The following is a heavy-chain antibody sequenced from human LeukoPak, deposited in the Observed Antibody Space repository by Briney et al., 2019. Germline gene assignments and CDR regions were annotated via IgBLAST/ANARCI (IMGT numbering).Heavy chain of an antibody. V-gene: IGHV4-4*07. CDR1: GGSISSYY. D-gene: IGHD3-10*01. J-gene: IGHJ4*02. Sequence: PSETLSLTCTVSGGSISSYYWSWIRQPAGKGLEWIGRIYTSGSTNYNPSLKSRVTISVDTSKNQFSLKLSSVTAADTAVYYCAGGSGSYYKRDLDYWGQGTLVTVSS. CDR2: IYTSGST. CDR3: AGGSGSYYKRDLDY.